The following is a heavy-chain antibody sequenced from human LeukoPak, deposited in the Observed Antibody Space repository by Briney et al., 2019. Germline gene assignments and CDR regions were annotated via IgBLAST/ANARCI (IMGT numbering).Heavy chain of an antibody. CDR1: GDSISSGDYY. D-gene: IGHD5-18*01. CDR3: ARTTEGGYTYDYFYYYYMDV. J-gene: IGHJ6*03. Sequence: KPSETLSLTCTVSGDSISSGDYYWSWIRQPAGKGLEWIVRISSSGSTNYNPSLKSRVTISVDTSKNQFSLKLSSVTAADTAVYYCARTTEGGYTYDYFYYYYMDVWGKGTTVTISS. V-gene: IGHV4-61*02. CDR2: ISSSGST.